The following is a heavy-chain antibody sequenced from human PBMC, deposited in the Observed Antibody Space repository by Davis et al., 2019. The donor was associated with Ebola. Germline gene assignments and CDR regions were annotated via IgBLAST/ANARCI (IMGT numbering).Heavy chain of an antibody. J-gene: IGHJ6*03. CDR1: GFTFSSYS. CDR2: ISSSSSYI. D-gene: IGHD3-3*01. CDR3: ARVPEDLEWSPRYYMDV. V-gene: IGHV3-21*01. Sequence: GESLKISCAASGFTFSSYSMNWVRQAPGKGLEWVSSISSSSSYIYYADSVKGRFTISRDNAKNSLYLQMNSLRAEDTAVYYCARVPEDLEWSPRYYMDVWGKGTTVTVSS.